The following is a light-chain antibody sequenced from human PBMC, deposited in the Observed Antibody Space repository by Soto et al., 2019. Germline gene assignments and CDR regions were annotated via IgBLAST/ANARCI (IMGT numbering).Light chain of an antibody. Sequence: QSVLTQPASVSGSPGQSITISCTGTSSDVGGYNYVSWYQQHPGKAPKLMIYDVSSRPSGASNRFSGSKSGNTASLTISGLQAEDEADYYCSSYTSSSTLTVFGTGTKLTVL. V-gene: IGLV2-14*03. J-gene: IGLJ1*01. CDR3: SSYTSSSTLTV. CDR1: SSDVGGYNY. CDR2: DVS.